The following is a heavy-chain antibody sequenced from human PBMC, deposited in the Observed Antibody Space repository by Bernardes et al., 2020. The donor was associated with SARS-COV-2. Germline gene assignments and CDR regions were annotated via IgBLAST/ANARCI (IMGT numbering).Heavy chain of an antibody. J-gene: IGHJ4*02. CDR1: GFTFSDYY. CDR2: ISSSGSTI. V-gene: IGHV3-11*01. Sequence: GGALRLSCAASGFTFSDYYMSWIRQAPGKGLEWVSYISSSGSTIYYADSVKGRFTISRDNAKNSLYLQMNSLRAEDTAVYYCARADVDTAMVILETIYGDHDYWGQGTLVTVSS. D-gene: IGHD5-18*01. CDR3: ARADVDTAMVILETIYGDHDY.